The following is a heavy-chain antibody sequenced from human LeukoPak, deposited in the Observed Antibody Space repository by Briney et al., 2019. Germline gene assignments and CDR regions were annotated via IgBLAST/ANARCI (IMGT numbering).Heavy chain of an antibody. J-gene: IGHJ1*01. CDR1: GFTFSNYA. CDR3: IGHGGYSF. D-gene: IGHD4-23*01. V-gene: IGHV3-23*01. Sequence: GGSLRLSCAASGFTFSNYAMSWVRQAPGQGLEWVSAISNSGGTTYYADSVKGRFTISRDNSKNTVSLQMNSLRADDTALYYCIGHGGYSFWGQGTLVTVSS. CDR2: ISNSGGTT.